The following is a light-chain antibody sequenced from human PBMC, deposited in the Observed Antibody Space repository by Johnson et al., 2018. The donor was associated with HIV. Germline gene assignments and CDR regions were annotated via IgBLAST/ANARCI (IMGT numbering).Light chain of an antibody. Sequence: QPVLTQPPSVSAAPGQKVTISCSGSSSNVGSNSVSWYRHFPETAPKVLIYDNNKRPSGIPARFSGSKSGTSATLDITGLQPGDEADYYCGTWDSRLSAWSFGAGTKVAVL. J-gene: IGLJ1*01. V-gene: IGLV1-51*01. CDR1: SSNVGSNS. CDR2: DNN. CDR3: GTWDSRLSAWS.